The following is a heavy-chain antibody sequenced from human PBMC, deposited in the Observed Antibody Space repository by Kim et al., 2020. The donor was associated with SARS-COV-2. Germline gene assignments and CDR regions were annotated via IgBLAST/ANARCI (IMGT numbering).Heavy chain of an antibody. CDR2: ISYDGVNT. V-gene: IGHV3-30-3*01. CDR3: ARGRDGYKGYLDY. D-gene: IGHD1-1*01. CDR1: GFTFRTSA. Sequence: GVSLRLSCTAFGFTFRTSAMHWVRQAPGKGLEWVTVISYDGVNTFYADSVKGRLTVSRDNSKNTLYLQMNSLRGEDTALYFCARGRDGYKGYLDYWGQGTLGTVSS. J-gene: IGHJ4*02.